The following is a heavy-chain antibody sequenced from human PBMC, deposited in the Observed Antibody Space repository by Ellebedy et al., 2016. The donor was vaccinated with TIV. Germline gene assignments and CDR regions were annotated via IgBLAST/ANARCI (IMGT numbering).Heavy chain of an antibody. CDR3: AKDWIDRIPLSGAFDY. CDR2: ISGSSGST. V-gene: IGHV3-23*01. D-gene: IGHD2-2*02. J-gene: IGHJ4*02. CDR1: GFTFTNYV. Sequence: GGSLRLSCAVSGFTFTNYVMFWVRQAPGKGLEWVSSISGSSGSTYYADSVKGRFTISRDNSKNTLYLQMNSLRAEDTALYYCAKDWIDRIPLSGAFDYWGQGTLVTVSS.